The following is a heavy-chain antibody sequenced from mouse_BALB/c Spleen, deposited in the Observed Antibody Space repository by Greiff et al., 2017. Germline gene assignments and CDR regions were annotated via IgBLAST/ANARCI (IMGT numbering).Heavy chain of an antibody. CDR1: GFTFSDYY. D-gene: IGHD1-1*01. V-gene: IGHV5-4*02. J-gene: IGHJ3*01. CDR3: AREAFITTVVAEAY. CDR2: ISDGGSYT. Sequence: EVKLVESGGGLVKPGGSLKLSCAASGFTFSDYYMYWVRQTPEKRLEWVATISDGGSYTYYPDSVKGRFTISRDNAKNNLYLQMSSLKSEDTAMYYCAREAFITTVVAEAYWGQGTLVTVSA.